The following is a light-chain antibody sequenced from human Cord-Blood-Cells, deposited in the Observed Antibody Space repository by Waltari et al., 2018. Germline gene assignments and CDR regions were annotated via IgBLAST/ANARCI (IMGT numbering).Light chain of an antibody. Sequence: QSALTQPASVSGSPGQSITISCTGTSSDVGGYNHVSWYQQHQGKAPKLMIYAVSKRPSGVSNRFSGSKSGNTASLTISGLQAEDEADYYCSSYTSSSTWLFGGGTKLTVL. CDR1: SSDVGGYNH. CDR3: SSYTSSSTWL. J-gene: IGLJ3*02. CDR2: AVS. V-gene: IGLV2-14*01.